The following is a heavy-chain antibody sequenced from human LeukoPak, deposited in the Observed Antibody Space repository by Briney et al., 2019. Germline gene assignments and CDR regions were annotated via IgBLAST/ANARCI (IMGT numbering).Heavy chain of an antibody. V-gene: IGHV3-23*01. D-gene: IGHD6-13*01. J-gene: IGHJ4*02. CDR1: GFTFSSYG. CDR2: ISGSGGST. Sequence: RGSLRLSCAASGFTFSSYGMSWVRQAPGKGLEWASVISGSGGSTYYADSVKGRFTISRDNSKNTLYLQMNSLRAEDTAVYYCANEQWYSSSWYDYWGQGTLVTVSS. CDR3: ANEQWYSSSWYDY.